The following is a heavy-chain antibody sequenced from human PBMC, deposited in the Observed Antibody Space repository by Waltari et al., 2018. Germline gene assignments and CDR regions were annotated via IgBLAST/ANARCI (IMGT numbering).Heavy chain of an antibody. CDR1: GFTFSSYA. CDR3: AKDLGDCTNGVCYNWYFDL. J-gene: IGHJ2*01. CDR2: ISGSCRST. D-gene: IGHD2-8*01. Sequence: EVQLLESGGGLVQPGGSLRLSCAASGFTFSSYAMSRVRQAPGKGLEWVSAISGSCRSTYYAESVKGRFTISGDKSKNTLYLQMNGLRAEDTAVYYCAKDLGDCTNGVCYNWYFDLWGRGTLVTVSS. V-gene: IGHV3-23*01.